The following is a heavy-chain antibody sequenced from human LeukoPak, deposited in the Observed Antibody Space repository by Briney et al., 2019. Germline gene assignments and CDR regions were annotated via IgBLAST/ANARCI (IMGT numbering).Heavy chain of an antibody. CDR1: GFTFPTYS. D-gene: IGHD3-3*01. Sequence: PGGSLRLSCVASGFTFPTYSMAWVRQAPGKGLDWVSSINAAGDDTYYADSVKGRFSISRDNLKNTLYLQMHSLRAEDRAIYYCAKGIFGVIRNGIDVWGQGTAVTVSS. CDR2: INAAGDDT. J-gene: IGHJ6*02. V-gene: IGHV3-23*01. CDR3: AKGIFGVIRNGIDV.